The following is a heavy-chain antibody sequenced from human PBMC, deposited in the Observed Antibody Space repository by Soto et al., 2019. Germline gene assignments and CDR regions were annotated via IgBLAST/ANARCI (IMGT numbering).Heavy chain of an antibody. V-gene: IGHV1-3*01. Sequence: GASVKVSCKASGYTFTSYAMHWVRQAPGQRLEWMGWINAGNGNTKYSQKFQGRVTITRDTSASTAYMELSSLRSEDTAVYYCARSILATGSPFSPWDVWGQGTTVTVS. CDR2: INAGNGNT. J-gene: IGHJ6*02. D-gene: IGHD5-12*01. CDR3: ARSILATGSPFSPWDV. CDR1: GYTFTSYA.